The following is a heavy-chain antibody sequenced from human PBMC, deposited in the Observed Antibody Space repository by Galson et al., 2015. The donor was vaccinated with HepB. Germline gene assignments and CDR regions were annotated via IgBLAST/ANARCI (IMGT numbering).Heavy chain of an antibody. CDR3: ARDSVGANYFDY. CDR1: GFTFSSYG. CDR2: IWYDGSNK. V-gene: IGHV3-33*01. Sequence: SLRLSCAASGFTFSSYGMHWVRQAPGKGLEWVAVIWYDGSNKYYADSVKGRFTISRDNSKNTLYLQMNSLRAEDTAVYYCARDSVGANYFDYWGQGTLVTVSS. J-gene: IGHJ4*02. D-gene: IGHD1-26*01.